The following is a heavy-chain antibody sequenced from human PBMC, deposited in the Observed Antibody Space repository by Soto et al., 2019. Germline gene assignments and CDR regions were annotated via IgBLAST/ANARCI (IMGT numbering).Heavy chain of an antibody. CDR2: INPNNGDT. CDR3: AREEHNSFDY. D-gene: IGHD2-21*01. CDR1: GYAFTGYY. V-gene: IGHV1-2*04. Sequence: APAKVCCKACGYAFTGYYMRWVRQAPGQGLEWMGWINPNNGDTNYAQKFQGWVTMTRDTSISTADMELSRLKSDDTAVYYCAREEHNSFDYWGQGTLVTVSS. J-gene: IGHJ4*02.